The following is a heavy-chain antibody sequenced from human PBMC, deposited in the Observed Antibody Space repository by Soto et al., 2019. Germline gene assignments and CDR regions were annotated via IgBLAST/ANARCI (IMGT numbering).Heavy chain of an antibody. J-gene: IGHJ3*01. CDR1: VFTSSG. D-gene: IGHD3-3*01. Sequence: ASVKVSCKASVFTSSGISWVRQAPGQRLEWMGWISTHNGNTIYAQKFQGRVIMTMETSTTTVYMELRSLRPDDTAVYLCAREGILGLFDAYDLWGQGTMVTVSS. CDR3: AREGILGLFDAYDL. V-gene: IGHV1-18*04. CDR2: ISTHNGNT.